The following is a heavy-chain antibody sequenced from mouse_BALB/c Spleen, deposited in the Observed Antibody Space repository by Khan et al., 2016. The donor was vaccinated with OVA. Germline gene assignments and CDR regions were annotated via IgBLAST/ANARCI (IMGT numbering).Heavy chain of an antibody. CDR3: ARNYEYDEGLAY. Sequence: VQLQESGPGLVQPSQSLSITCTVSGFSLTSYGVHWVRQSPGKGLEWLGVIWRGGSTDYSAAFISRLSITKDNSKSQVFFKMNSLQANDTAIYYCARNYEYDEGLAYWGQGTLVTVSA. CDR2: IWRGGST. V-gene: IGHV2-2*02. D-gene: IGHD2-4*01. J-gene: IGHJ3*01. CDR1: GFSLTSYG.